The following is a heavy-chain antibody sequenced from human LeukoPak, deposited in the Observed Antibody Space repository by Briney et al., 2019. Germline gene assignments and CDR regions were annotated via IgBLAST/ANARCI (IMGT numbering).Heavy chain of an antibody. Sequence: GGSLRLSCAASGFTFSSFQMNWVRQAPGKGLEWDSYISDTGTTIYYADSVKGRFTISRDNAKNSLYLQMNSLRDEDTAVYYCAREDYNPPRAMDVWGQGTTVTVSS. CDR1: GFTFSSFQ. J-gene: IGHJ6*02. D-gene: IGHD3-10*01. CDR2: ISDTGTTI. CDR3: AREDYNPPRAMDV. V-gene: IGHV3-48*03.